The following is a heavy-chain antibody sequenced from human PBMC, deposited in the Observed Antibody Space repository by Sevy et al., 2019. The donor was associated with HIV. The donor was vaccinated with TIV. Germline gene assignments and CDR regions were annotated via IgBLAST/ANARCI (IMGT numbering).Heavy chain of an antibody. CDR1: GFTFSNAW. D-gene: IGHD2-8*01. Sequence: GGSLRLSCAASGFTFSNAWMSWVRQAPGKGLEWVGRIKRKTDGGTTDYAAPVKGRFTISRDDSKNTLYLQMNSLKTEDTAVYYCTTVLGYCTNGVCSQSHYWGQGTLVTVSS. CDR3: TTVLGYCTNGVCSQSHY. CDR2: IKRKTDGGTT. V-gene: IGHV3-15*01. J-gene: IGHJ4*02.